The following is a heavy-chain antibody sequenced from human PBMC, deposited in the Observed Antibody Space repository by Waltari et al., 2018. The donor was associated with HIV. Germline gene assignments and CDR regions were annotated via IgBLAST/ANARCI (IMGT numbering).Heavy chain of an antibody. CDR3: ARGDLAV. CDR1: GFTFSDVW. J-gene: IGHJ6*02. V-gene: IGHV3-74*01. Sequence: EVQLVESGGGLIQPGGSLRLSCAASGFTFSDVWMHWVRQVPVKGLGWVSRIRGDGNTPGYADYVKGRFTISRDNAKKTMYLQMNSLRAEDTAVYYCARGDLAVWGQGTTVTVSS. CDR2: IRGDGNTP.